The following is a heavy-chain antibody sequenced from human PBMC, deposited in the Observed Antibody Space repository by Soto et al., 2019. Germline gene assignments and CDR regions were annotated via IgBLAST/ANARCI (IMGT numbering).Heavy chain of an antibody. J-gene: IGHJ4*02. Sequence: ASVKVSCKASGYTFTGYYMHWVRQAPGQGLEWMGWINPNSGGTNYAQKFQGWVTMTRDTSISTAYMELSRLRSDDTAVYYCARGHKVPYYYDSSGSQAVGYWGQGTLVTVSS. CDR2: INPNSGGT. CDR3: ARGHKVPYYYDSSGSQAVGY. D-gene: IGHD3-22*01. V-gene: IGHV1-2*04. CDR1: GYTFTGYY.